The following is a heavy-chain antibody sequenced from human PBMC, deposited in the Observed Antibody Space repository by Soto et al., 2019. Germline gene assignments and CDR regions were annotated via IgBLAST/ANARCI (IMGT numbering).Heavy chain of an antibody. Sequence: QVHLVQSGAEVKNPGASVKVSCKASGYIFDNFGINWVRQAPGQGLEWMGWINAYNGNTNYAQKFQGRVTMTTDTSTNAAYMDLRSFRSDDTAVYFCARLSLSGTNRHPLDYWGQGTLVTVSS. J-gene: IGHJ4*02. CDR1: GYIFDNFG. V-gene: IGHV1-18*01. CDR3: ARLSLSGTNRHPLDY. CDR2: INAYNGNT. D-gene: IGHD1-1*01.